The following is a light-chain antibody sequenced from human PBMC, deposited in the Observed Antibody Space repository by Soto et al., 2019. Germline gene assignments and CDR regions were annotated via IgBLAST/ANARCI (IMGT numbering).Light chain of an antibody. V-gene: IGKV1-39*01. CDR2: GAN. CDR3: QQNYGTPGT. CDR1: QSISRY. J-gene: IGKJ1*01. Sequence: DIQLTLSPSSLSASVGDRITITCRSSQSISRYLNWYQQRPGTAPKVLIFGANSLQSGVPSRFSGSGSGTEFTLTISSLQPEDFATYYCQQNYGTPGTFGQGTKVDVK.